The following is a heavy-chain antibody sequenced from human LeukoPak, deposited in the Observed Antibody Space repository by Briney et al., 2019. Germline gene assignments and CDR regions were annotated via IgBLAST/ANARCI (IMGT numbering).Heavy chain of an antibody. Sequence: SETLSLTRAVYGESFSGYYWSWIRQPPGKGLEWIGDIIHSGSTNYNPSLKSRVTISVDTSKNQFSLKLSSVTAADTAVYYCARRIGKMTMTTVAAPSYDYWGQGTLVTVSS. CDR3: ARRIGKMTMTTVAAPSYDY. V-gene: IGHV4-34*12. CDR2: IIHSGST. CDR1: GESFSGYY. J-gene: IGHJ4*02. D-gene: IGHD4/OR15-4a*01.